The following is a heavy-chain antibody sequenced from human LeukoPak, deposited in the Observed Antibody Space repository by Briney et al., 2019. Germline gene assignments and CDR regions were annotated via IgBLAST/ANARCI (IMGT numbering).Heavy chain of an antibody. CDR2: ISAYNGNT. CDR3: ARVRPGGYSYGYDYYYYTDV. D-gene: IGHD5-18*01. V-gene: IGHV1-18*01. CDR1: GYTFTSYD. J-gene: IGHJ6*03. Sequence: ASVKVSCKASGYTFTSYDINWVRQATGQGLEWMGWISAYNGNTNYAQKLQGRVTMTTDTSTSTAYMELRSLRSDDTAVYYCARVRPGGYSYGYDYYYYTDVWGKGTTVTVSS.